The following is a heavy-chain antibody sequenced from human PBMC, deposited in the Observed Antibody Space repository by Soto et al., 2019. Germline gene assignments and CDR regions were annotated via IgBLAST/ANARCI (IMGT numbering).Heavy chain of an antibody. CDR3: AGVPGIAASFDY. Sequence: SETLSLTCAVYGGSFSGYCWSWIRQPPGKGLEWIGEINHSGSTNYNPSLKSRVTISVDTSKNQFSLKLSSVTAADTAVYYCAGVPGIAASFDYWGQGTLVTVSS. D-gene: IGHD6-25*01. V-gene: IGHV4-34*01. CDR2: INHSGST. CDR1: GGSFSGYC. J-gene: IGHJ4*02.